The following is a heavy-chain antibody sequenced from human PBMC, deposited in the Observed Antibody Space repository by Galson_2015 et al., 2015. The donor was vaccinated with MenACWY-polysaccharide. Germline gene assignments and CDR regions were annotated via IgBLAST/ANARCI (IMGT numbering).Heavy chain of an antibody. D-gene: IGHD3-10*01. CDR1: GFNFRGSG. Sequence: SLRLSCAASGFNFRGSGMHWVRQAPGKGLEWVAVIQYDGSIKAFADSVKGRFTISRDNSKNTLFLEMNSLRAEDTAVYFCAREGSRFGFHACDIWGQGTMVTVSS. J-gene: IGHJ3*02. CDR3: AREGSRFGFHACDI. V-gene: IGHV3-33*05. CDR2: IQYDGSIK.